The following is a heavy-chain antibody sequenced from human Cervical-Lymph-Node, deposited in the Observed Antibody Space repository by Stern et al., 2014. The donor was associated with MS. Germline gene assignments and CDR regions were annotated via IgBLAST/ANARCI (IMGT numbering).Heavy chain of an antibody. Sequence: QLQLQESGPGLVKPSETLSLTCTVSGGSISSSSYYWGWIRQPPGKGLEWIGSIYYSGSTYYNPSLKSRVTISVDTSKKQVSLKLRSVTAADTAVYYCARWAYSSGWYNWFDPWGQGTLVTVSS. CDR3: ARWAYSSGWYNWFDP. CDR2: IYYSGST. CDR1: GGSISSSSYY. J-gene: IGHJ5*02. V-gene: IGHV4-39*01. D-gene: IGHD3-22*01.